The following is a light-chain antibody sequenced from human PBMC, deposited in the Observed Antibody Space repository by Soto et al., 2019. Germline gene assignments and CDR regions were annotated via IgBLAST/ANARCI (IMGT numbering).Light chain of an antibody. CDR3: QVWDSSSDHPDVV. V-gene: IGLV3-21*04. CDR1: NIGSKS. J-gene: IGLJ2*01. Sequence: SYELTQPASVSVAPGKTARITCGGNNIGSKSVHWYQQKPGQAPVLVIYYDSDRPSGIPERFSGSNSGNTATLTISRVEAGDEADYYCQVWDSSSDHPDVVFGGGTKVTVL. CDR2: YDS.